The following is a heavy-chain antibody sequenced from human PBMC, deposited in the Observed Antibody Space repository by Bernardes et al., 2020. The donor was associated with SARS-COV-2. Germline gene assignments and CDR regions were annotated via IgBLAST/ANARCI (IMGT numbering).Heavy chain of an antibody. J-gene: IGHJ6*02. CDR1: GFYFSSFG. CDR3: AREIVVLPIGTRRTYGLDL. V-gene: IGHV3-33*01. CDR2: IWHDGNNK. Sequence: GGSLRLSCAGSGFYFSSFGLHWVRQAPGKGLEWVALIWHDGNNKYYAESVKGRFTISRDNSKNTLYLQMNSLRAEDTAVYYCAREIVVLPIGTRRTYGLDLWGPGTTVTVS. D-gene: IGHD2-2*01.